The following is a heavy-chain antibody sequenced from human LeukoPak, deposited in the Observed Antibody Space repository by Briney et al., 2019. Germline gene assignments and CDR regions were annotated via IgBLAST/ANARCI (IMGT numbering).Heavy chain of an antibody. CDR3: ARDLGPTFYDYVWGSYRSRGGWFDP. D-gene: IGHD3-16*02. CDR1: GGSISSYY. J-gene: IGHJ5*02. V-gene: IGHV4-59*01. CDR2: IYCSGST. Sequence: SETLSLTCTVSGGSISSYYWSWIRQPPGKGLEWLGYIYCSGSTNYNPSLKSRVTISVDTSKNQFSLKLSSVTAADTAVYYCARDLGPTFYDYVWGSYRSRGGWFDPWGQGTLVTVSS.